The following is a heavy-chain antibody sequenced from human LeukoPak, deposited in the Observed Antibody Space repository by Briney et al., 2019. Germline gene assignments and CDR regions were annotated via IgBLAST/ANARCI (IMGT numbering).Heavy chain of an antibody. CDR1: GYTFTSYG. CDR3: ARVGIAAYPAAMNY. Sequence: ASVKVSCKASGYTFTSYGISWVRQAPGQGLEWMGWISAYNGNTNYAQKLQGRVTMTTDTSTSTAYMELSSLRSEDTAVYYCARVGIAAYPAAMNYWGQGTLVTVSS. CDR2: ISAYNGNT. V-gene: IGHV1-18*01. J-gene: IGHJ4*02. D-gene: IGHD6-13*01.